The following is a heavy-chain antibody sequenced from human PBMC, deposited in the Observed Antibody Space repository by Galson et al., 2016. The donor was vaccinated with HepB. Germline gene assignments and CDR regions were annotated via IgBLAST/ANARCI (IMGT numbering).Heavy chain of an antibody. CDR1: GFTFSDAW. CDR3: TTRGPRTLLLAELSPSSSDY. D-gene: IGHD3-16*02. CDR2: IKRKSDGGTT. V-gene: IGHV3-15*07. J-gene: IGHJ4*02. Sequence: SLRLSCAASGFTFSDAWMKWVRQAPGKGLEWVGRIKRKSDGGTTDYAAPVKGRFTIPRDDSKNTLFLQMNSLKTEDTAVYYCTTRGPRTLLLAELSPSSSDYWGQGTLVTVSS.